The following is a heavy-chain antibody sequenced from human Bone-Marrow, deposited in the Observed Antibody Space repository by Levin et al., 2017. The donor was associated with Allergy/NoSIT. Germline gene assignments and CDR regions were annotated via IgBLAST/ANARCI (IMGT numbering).Heavy chain of an antibody. D-gene: IGHD1-26*01. J-gene: IGHJ6*02. CDR3: AKGVSGSYALYPMDV. V-gene: IGHV3-9*01. CDR2: ISWNSGSI. CDR1: GFIFDDYA. Sequence: SLKISCAASGFIFDDYAMHWVRRAPGRGLEWVSGISWNSGSIGYADSVKGRFTISRDNAKNSLYLQMNSLRPEDTALYYCAKGVSGSYALYPMDVWGQGTTVTVSS.